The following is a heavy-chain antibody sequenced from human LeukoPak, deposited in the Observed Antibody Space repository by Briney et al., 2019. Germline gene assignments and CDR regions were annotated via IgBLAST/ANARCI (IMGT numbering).Heavy chain of an antibody. V-gene: IGHV4-59*02. Sequence: SETLSLTCIVSGDSVSRHRWSWIRQSPGKGLEWIGYVYYNGSTEYTPSLKNRVSISIDTSKNQFSLRLSSVTAADTAVYYCARGGHYDFWSGYYAHMDVWGKGKRVTVSS. CDR1: GDSVSRHR. J-gene: IGHJ6*03. CDR2: VYYNGST. D-gene: IGHD3-3*01. CDR3: ARGGHYDFWSGYYAHMDV.